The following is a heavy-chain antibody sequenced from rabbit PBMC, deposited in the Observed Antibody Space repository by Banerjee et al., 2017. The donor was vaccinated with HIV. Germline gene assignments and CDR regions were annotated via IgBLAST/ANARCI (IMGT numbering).Heavy chain of an antibody. Sequence: QSLEESGGDLVKPGASLTLTCTASGFSFNSNYYICWVRQAPGKGLELIACIYGGSSGVSYYASWAKGRFTISKTSSTTVTLQMTSLTAADTATYFCARSGYAGYTYGYTFDPWGPGTLVTVS. CDR2: IYGGSSGVS. D-gene: IGHD7-1*01. J-gene: IGHJ2*01. V-gene: IGHV1S40*01. CDR1: GFSFNSNYY. CDR3: ARSGYAGYTYGYTFDP.